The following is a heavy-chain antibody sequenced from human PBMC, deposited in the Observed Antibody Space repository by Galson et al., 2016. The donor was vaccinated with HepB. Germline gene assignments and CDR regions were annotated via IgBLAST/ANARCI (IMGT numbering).Heavy chain of an antibody. CDR3: ARRYTWSDVYCDF. J-gene: IGHJ4*02. CDR2: IYPGDSDT. CDR1: GYSFTNYW. V-gene: IGHV5-51*01. D-gene: IGHD1-1*01. Sequence: QSGAEVKKPGESLKISCQVSGYSFTNYWIGWVRHKPGKAMEWMGVIYPGDSDTKYSPSFEGQVTITADKSISTTYLQWSSLKASDTAIYYCARRYTWSDVYCDFWGQGTLVTVSS.